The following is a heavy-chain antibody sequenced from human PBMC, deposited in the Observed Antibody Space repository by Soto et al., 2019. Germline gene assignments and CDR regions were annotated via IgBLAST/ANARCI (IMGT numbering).Heavy chain of an antibody. CDR1: GGSISSGDYY. CDR2: IYYSGST. Sequence: SETLSLTCTVSGGSISSGDYYWSWIRQPPGKGLEWIGYIYYSGSTYYNPSLKSRVTISVDTSKNQFSLKLSSVTAADTAVYYCARGEYSSTYNWFDPWGQGTLVTVSS. D-gene: IGHD6-6*01. CDR3: ARGEYSSTYNWFDP. J-gene: IGHJ5*02. V-gene: IGHV4-30-4*01.